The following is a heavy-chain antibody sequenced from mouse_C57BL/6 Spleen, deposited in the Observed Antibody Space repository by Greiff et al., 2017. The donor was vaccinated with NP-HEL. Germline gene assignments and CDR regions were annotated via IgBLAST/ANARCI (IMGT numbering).Heavy chain of an antibody. Sequence: VKLVESGPELVKPGASVKISCKASGYAFSSSWMNWVKQRPGKGLEWIGRIYPGDGDTNYNGKFKGKATLTADKSSSTAYMQLSSLTSEDSAVYFCARSGQLRLYYFDYWGQGTTLTVSS. D-gene: IGHD3-2*02. V-gene: IGHV1-82*01. CDR3: ARSGQLRLYYFDY. CDR1: GYAFSSSW. J-gene: IGHJ2*01. CDR2: IYPGDGDT.